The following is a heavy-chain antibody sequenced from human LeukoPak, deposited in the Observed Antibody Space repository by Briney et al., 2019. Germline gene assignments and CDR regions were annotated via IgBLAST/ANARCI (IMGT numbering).Heavy chain of an antibody. CDR3: ATWGSCGGDCYPIDY. J-gene: IGHJ4*02. Sequence: GASVKVSCKVPGYTLTELSMRSVRQAPGKGLEWMGGFDPEDGETIYAQKFQGRVTMTEDTSTDTAYMELSSLRSEGTAVYYCATWGSCGGDCYPIDYWGQGTLVTVS. D-gene: IGHD2-21*02. V-gene: IGHV1-24*01. CDR1: GYTLTELS. CDR2: FDPEDGET.